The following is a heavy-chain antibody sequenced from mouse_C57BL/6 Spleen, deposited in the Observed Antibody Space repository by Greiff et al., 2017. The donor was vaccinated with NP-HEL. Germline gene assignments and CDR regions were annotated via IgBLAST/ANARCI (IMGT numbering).Heavy chain of an antibody. J-gene: IGHJ3*01. Sequence: EVKLVESGGGLVKPGGSLKLSCAASGFTFSSYAMSWVRQTPEKRLEWVATISDGGSYTYYPDNVKGRFTISRDNAKNNLYLQMSHLKSEDTAMYYCARDYDYDSFAYWGQGTLVTVSA. D-gene: IGHD2-4*01. V-gene: IGHV5-4*01. CDR3: ARDYDYDSFAY. CDR2: ISDGGSYT. CDR1: GFTFSSYA.